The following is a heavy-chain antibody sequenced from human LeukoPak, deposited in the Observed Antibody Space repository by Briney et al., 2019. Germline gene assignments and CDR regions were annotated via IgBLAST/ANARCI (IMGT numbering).Heavy chain of an antibody. Sequence: GGSLRLSCAVSGITLSNYGMSWVRQAPGKGLEWVSTISGGGGSTYFADSVRGRFTVSRDNSMNTLYLQMSSLRAEDTAVYYCAREVGPLDYWGQGALVTVSS. CDR3: AREVGPLDY. V-gene: IGHV3-23*01. CDR2: ISGGGGST. CDR1: GITLSNYG. D-gene: IGHD1-26*01. J-gene: IGHJ4*02.